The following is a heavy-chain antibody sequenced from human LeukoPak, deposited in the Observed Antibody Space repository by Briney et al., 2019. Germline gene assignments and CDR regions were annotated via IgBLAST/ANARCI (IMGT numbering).Heavy chain of an antibody. CDR2: IKQDGTEK. CDR3: ARPTAVTLVDAFNI. CDR1: GFNFSSYW. V-gene: IGHV3-7*01. Sequence: GGSLRLSCAAAGFNFSSYWMTWVRQAPGKGLEWVANIKQDGTEKYYVDSVKGRFTISRDNAKNSLYLQMNSLRDVDTAVYFCARPTAVTLVDAFNIWGVGTMVTVSS. J-gene: IGHJ3*02. D-gene: IGHD4-17*01.